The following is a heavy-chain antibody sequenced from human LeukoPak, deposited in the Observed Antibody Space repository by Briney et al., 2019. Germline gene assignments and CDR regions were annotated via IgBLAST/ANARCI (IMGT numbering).Heavy chain of an antibody. CDR1: GFTFDNYA. CDR2: ISGSGGST. J-gene: IGHJ4*02. V-gene: IGHV3-23*01. D-gene: IGHD4-17*01. CDR3: AKGRYGDYAAFDY. Sequence: GRSLRLSCEASGFTFDNYAMHWVRQAPGKGLEWVSAISGSGGSTYYADSVKGRFTISRDNSKNTLYLQMNSLRAEDTAVYYCAKGRYGDYAAFDYWGQGTLVTVSS.